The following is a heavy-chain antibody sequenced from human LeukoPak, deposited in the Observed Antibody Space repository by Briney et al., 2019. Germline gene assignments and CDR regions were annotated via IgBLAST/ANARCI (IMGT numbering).Heavy chain of an antibody. CDR3: ARQWDIVATWGRWFDP. V-gene: IGHV4-39*01. CDR2: FYYSGNT. CDR1: GVSITHY. Sequence: SETLSLTCTVSGVSITHYWGWIRQPPGKGLEWVGSFYYSGNTYYNSSLESRVTISVDTSKNQFSLKLTSVTAADTAIYYCARQWDIVATWGRWFDPWGQGILVTVSS. D-gene: IGHD5-12*01. J-gene: IGHJ5*02.